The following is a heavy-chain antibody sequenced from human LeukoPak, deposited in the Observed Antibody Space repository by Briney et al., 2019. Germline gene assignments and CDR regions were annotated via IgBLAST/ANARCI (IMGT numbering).Heavy chain of an antibody. V-gene: IGHV1-18*01. Sequence: VASVTVSCKSSGYTFTNYGISWVRQAPGQGLEWMGWISAYNGNTNYAQKLQGRVTMTTDTSTSTAYMELRSLRSDDTAVYYCARDGPIAAAGDSYFDYWGQGTLVTVSS. D-gene: IGHD6-13*01. CDR3: ARDGPIAAAGDSYFDY. J-gene: IGHJ4*02. CDR1: GYTFTNYG. CDR2: ISAYNGNT.